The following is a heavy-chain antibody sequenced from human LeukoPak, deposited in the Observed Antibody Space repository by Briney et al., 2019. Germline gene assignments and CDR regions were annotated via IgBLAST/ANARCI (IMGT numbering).Heavy chain of an antibody. CDR2: TYYRSMWYN. CDR1: GDSVSSNSVT. Sequence: SQTLSLTCAISGDSVSSNSVTWNWIRQSPSRGLEWLGRTYYRSMWYNDYAVSVRGRITVNPDTSKNQFSLHLNSVTPEDTAVYYCARRLTQYDCFDPWGQGILVTVSS. J-gene: IGHJ5*02. V-gene: IGHV6-1*01. D-gene: IGHD2-2*01. CDR3: ARRLTQYDCFDP.